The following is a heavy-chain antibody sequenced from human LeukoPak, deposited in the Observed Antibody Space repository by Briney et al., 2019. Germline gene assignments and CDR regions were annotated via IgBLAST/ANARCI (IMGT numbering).Heavy chain of an antibody. CDR1: GYTFTGYY. CDR3: AGDVNDILTGYSYNWFDP. Sequence: ASVKVSCKASGYTFTGYYMHWVRQAPGQGLEWMGWINPNSGGTNYAQKFQGWVTMTRDTSISTAYMELSRLRSDDTAVYYCAGDVNDILTGYSYNWFDPWGQGTLVTVSS. CDR2: INPNSGGT. D-gene: IGHD3-9*01. V-gene: IGHV1-2*04. J-gene: IGHJ5*02.